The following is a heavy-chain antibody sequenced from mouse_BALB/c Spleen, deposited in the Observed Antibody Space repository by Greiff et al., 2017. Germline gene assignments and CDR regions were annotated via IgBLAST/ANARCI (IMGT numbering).Heavy chain of an antibody. V-gene: IGHV3-6*02. CDR1: GYSITSGYY. CDR2: ISYDGSN. D-gene: IGHD1-1*01. CDR3: ARRDGSRRTFAY. J-gene: IGHJ3*01. Sequence: DVKLQESGPGLVKPSQSLSLTCSVTGYSITSGYYWNWIRQFPGNKLEWMGYISYDGSNNYNPSLKNRISITRDTSKNQFFLKLNSVTTEDTATYYCARRDGSRRTFAYWGQGTLVTVSA.